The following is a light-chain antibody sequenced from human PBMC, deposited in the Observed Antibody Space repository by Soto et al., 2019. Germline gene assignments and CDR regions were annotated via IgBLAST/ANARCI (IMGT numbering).Light chain of an antibody. Sequence: EIVLTQSPSTLSWSAGERATLSCGASQSVSSYLAWYQQRHGQAPRLLIYDASNRATGVPARFSGSGYGTDFNLTISSLETEDFAVYYCQQRSSWPPTFGQGTRLEIK. CDR3: QQRSSWPPT. CDR2: DAS. CDR1: QSVSSY. V-gene: IGKV3-11*01. J-gene: IGKJ5*01.